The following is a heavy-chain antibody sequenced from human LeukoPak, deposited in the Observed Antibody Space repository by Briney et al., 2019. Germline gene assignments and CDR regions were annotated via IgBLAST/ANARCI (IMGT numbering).Heavy chain of an antibody. CDR2: INYAGRT. D-gene: IGHD3-10*01. V-gene: IGHV4-34*01. J-gene: IGHJ4*02. CDR1: LDSLSGYS. CDR3: ASVVVWFGELLAHGHFDY. Sequence: PSETLSLTCAVYLDSLSGYSWSWIRQPPGKGLEWIGEINYAGRTNYNPSLKRRVTIAVDTSKNQFSLKLSSVTAADTAVYYCASVVVWFGELLAHGHFDYWGQGTLVTVSS.